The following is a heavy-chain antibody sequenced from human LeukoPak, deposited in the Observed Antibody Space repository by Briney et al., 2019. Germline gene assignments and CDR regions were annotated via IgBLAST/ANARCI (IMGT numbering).Heavy chain of an antibody. CDR1: GFTFSSYS. D-gene: IGHD6-13*01. Sequence: GGSLRLSCAASGFTFSSYSMNWVRQAPGKGLEWVSYISSSGSTIYYADSVKGRLTISRDNAKNSLYLQMNSLRAEDTAVYYCASSGYSSIPFDYWGQGTLVTVSS. V-gene: IGHV3-48*01. CDR2: ISSSGSTI. CDR3: ASSGYSSIPFDY. J-gene: IGHJ4*02.